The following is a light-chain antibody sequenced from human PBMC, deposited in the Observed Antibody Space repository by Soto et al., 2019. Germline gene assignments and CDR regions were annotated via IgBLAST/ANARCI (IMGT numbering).Light chain of an antibody. CDR3: QQYGNSRGT. CDR2: GAS. Sequence: EIVLTQFPGTLSLSPGDRATLSCRASQSVSSSYLAWYQQKPGQAPRLLIYGASSRATGIPDRFSGSGSGTDFTLTISGLEPEDSAVYYCQQYGNSRGTFGQGTKVDIK. J-gene: IGKJ1*01. CDR1: QSVSSSY. V-gene: IGKV3-20*01.